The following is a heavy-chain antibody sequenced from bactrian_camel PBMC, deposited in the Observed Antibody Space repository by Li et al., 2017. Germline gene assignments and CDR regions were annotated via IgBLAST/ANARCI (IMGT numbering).Heavy chain of an antibody. CDR3: AAQGPHVYTDPDRGVYCTPDPCYGN. J-gene: IGHJ4*01. V-gene: IGHV3S1*01. CDR2: IYTTDGVT. Sequence: HVQLVESGGGSVQTGGSLRLSCTASGLTSSHYCMAWFRQLPGKEREGVAVIYTTDGVTFYDDSVKGRFTISQDTYYKTVYLQMDNLKPEDTATYYCAAQGPHVYTDPDRGVYCTPDPCYGNWGQGTQVTVS. CDR1: GLTSSHYC. D-gene: IGHD2*01.